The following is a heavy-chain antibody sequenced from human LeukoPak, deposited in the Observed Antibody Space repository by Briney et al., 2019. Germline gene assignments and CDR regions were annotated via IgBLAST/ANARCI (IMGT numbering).Heavy chain of an antibody. J-gene: IGHJ4*02. CDR2: IYNSGST. CDR3: ARKRGYSYGFVDY. CDR1: GDSISSSSYY. V-gene: IGHV4-39*01. D-gene: IGHD5-18*01. Sequence: KPSETLSLTCTVSGDSISSSSYYWGWIRQPPGKGLEWIGSIYNSGSTYYKPSLKSRVTISVDTSKNQFSLKLSSVTAADTAVYYCARKRGYSYGFVDYWGQGTLVTVSS.